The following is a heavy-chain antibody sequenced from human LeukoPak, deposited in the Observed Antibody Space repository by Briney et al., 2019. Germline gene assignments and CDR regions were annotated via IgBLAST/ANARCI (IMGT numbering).Heavy chain of an antibody. CDR3: ARRGYRSGANAFDI. J-gene: IGHJ3*02. V-gene: IGHV5-51*01. D-gene: IGHD6-19*01. CDR1: GYSFSTYW. CDR2: IYPGASDT. Sequence: GESLKISCKGSGYSFSTYWIGWVRQMPGQGMEWMGIIYPGASDTRYSPSFQGQVIISADKSISTAYLQWSSLKASDTAMYYCARRGYRSGANAFDIWGQGTMVTVSS.